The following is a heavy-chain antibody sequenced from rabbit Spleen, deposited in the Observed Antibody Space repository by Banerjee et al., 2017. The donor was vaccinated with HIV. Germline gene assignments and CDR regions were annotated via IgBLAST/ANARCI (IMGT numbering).Heavy chain of an antibody. Sequence: QSLEESGGDLVKPGASLTLTCKASGFDFSSYCYMCWVRQAPGKGLEWIACIDTGSGGTSYASWVNGRFTISKTSSTTVTLQVPSLTAADTATYFCARDLENYAGSNYLDLWGPGTLVTVS. D-gene: IGHD8-1*01. CDR3: ARDLENYAGSNYLDL. CDR2: IDTGSGGT. V-gene: IGHV1S40*01. CDR1: GFDFSSYCY. J-gene: IGHJ6*01.